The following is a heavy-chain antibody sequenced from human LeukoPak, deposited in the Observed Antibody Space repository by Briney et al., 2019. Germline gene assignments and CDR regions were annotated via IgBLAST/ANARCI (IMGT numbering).Heavy chain of an antibody. V-gene: IGHV4-59*01. CDR3: AREGVAAAGAFDN. Sequence: SETLSLTCTVSGGSIRGYYWSWIRHPPGKGLEWIAHMYYSGSSKYNPYLKSRATISRDTSKNQFSLKLTSVTVADTAVYFCAREGVAAAGAFDNWGQGTLVTVSA. J-gene: IGHJ4*02. CDR1: GGSIRGYY. CDR2: MYYSGSS. D-gene: IGHD6-13*01.